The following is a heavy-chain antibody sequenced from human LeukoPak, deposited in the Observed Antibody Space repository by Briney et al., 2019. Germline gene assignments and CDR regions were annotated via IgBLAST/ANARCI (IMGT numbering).Heavy chain of an antibody. J-gene: IGHJ4*02. D-gene: IGHD1-26*01. CDR3: VKSRRVGANQRGLFDY. CDR2: VSGSGRNT. CDR1: GFTFSNYA. Sequence: GGSLRPSCEGSGFTFSNYAMTWVRQAPGKGLEWVSSVSGSGRNTFYPDSVEGRFTISRDNSKNTVYLQMNSLRADDTAVYYCVKSRRVGANQRGLFDYWGQGTLVTVSP. V-gene: IGHV3-23*01.